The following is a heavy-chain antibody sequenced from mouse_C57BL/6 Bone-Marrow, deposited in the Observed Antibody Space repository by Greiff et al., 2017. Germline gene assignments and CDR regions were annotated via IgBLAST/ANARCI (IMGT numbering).Heavy chain of an antibody. Sequence: EVKLVESGGGLVKPGGSLKLSCAASGFTFSSYAMSWVRQTPEKRLEWVATISDGGSYTYYPDNVKGRFTFSRDNAKNNLYLQMSHLKSEDTAMYYCARDRKMGYDCYAMDYWGQGTSVTVSS. CDR2: ISDGGSYT. V-gene: IGHV5-4*01. J-gene: IGHJ4*01. D-gene: IGHD2-2*01. CDR3: ARDRKMGYDCYAMDY. CDR1: GFTFSSYA.